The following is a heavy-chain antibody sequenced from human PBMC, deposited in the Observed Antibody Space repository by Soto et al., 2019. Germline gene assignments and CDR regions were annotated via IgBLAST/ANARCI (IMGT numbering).Heavy chain of an antibody. J-gene: IGHJ4*02. Sequence: QVQLVQSGAEVRKPGAPGKVSCGPSGNTSTHYNIHGVRQAPGQGLEWLGIINPASGSTNYAHEFQGRVTLTMDTSTTTVYMELSGLRAEDTAIFYCARDLAAGDHWGQGTLVTVSS. V-gene: IGHV1-46*01. CDR3: ARDLAAGDH. D-gene: IGHD6-13*01. CDR1: GNTSTHYN. CDR2: INPASGST.